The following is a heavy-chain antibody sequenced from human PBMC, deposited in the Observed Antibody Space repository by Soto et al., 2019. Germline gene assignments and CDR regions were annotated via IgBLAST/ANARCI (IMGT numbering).Heavy chain of an antibody. D-gene: IGHD3-22*01. Sequence: SETLSLTXTVSGGSISSGGYYWSWIRQPPGKGLEWIGCVYHSGSTNYSPSLKRRVSISVDTSKNQFSLRLTSVTAADTAVYYCARTYSSSYSRYPVYYGMDVWGQGTTVTVSS. V-gene: IGHV4-61*08. CDR1: GGSISSGGYY. CDR2: VYHSGST. CDR3: ARTYSSSYSRYPVYYGMDV. J-gene: IGHJ6*02.